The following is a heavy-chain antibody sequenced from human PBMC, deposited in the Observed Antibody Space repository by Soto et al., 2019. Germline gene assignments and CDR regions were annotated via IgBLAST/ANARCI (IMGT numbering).Heavy chain of an antibody. Sequence: EVQLVESVGGLVQPGGSLKLSCVASGYTFSGSAFHWVRQASGKGLEWVGRIRGKANSYETAYAESVKGRFTISRDDSKNTAFLQMNSLKTEDTAVYYCTSRYCSSASCHTWGQGTRVTVSS. D-gene: IGHD2-2*01. J-gene: IGHJ5*02. CDR2: IRGKANSYET. V-gene: IGHV3-73*01. CDR1: GYTFSGSA. CDR3: TSRYCSSASCHT.